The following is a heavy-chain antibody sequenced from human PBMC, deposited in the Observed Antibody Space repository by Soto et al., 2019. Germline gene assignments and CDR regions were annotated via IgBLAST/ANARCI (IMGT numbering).Heavy chain of an antibody. CDR1: GYTFTSYD. J-gene: IGHJ6*03. V-gene: IGHV1-8*01. Sequence: GASVKVSCKASGYTFTSYDINWVRQTTGQGLEWMGWMNPNSGNTGYAQKFQGRVTMTRNTSISTAYMELSSLRSEDTAVYYCARVTYYDFWSGYYYYYYYYMDVWGKGTTVTVSS. CDR3: ARVTYYDFWSGYYYYYYYYMDV. CDR2: MNPNSGNT. D-gene: IGHD3-3*01.